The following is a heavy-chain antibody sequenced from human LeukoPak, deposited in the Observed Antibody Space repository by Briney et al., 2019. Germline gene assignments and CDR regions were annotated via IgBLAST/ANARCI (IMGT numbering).Heavy chain of an antibody. J-gene: IGHJ5*02. CDR2: INTDGSIT. CDR3: ARPPLTEGNWFDP. CDR1: GFTFSRYW. Sequence: GGSLRLSCAASGFTFSRYWMTWVRQAPGKGLVWVSRINTDGSITTYTDSVKGRFTISRDNAKNTLYLQMNSLRVEDTAVYYCARPPLTEGNWFDPWGQGTLVTVSS. V-gene: IGHV3-74*03.